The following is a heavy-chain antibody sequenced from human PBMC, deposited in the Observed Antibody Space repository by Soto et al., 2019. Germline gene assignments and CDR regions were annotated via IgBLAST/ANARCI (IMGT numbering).Heavy chain of an antibody. CDR1: GFTFSGFW. Sequence: GGSLRLSCVASGFTFSGFWMHWVRQAPGKGLVWVSRINSDGSSTSYVDSVKGRVTISRDNAKNTLHLQMNSLRAADTAVYYCARDLSYSSGGSMNYWGQGTLVTVSS. D-gene: IGHD6-19*01. V-gene: IGHV3-74*01. CDR2: INSDGSST. CDR3: ARDLSYSSGGSMNY. J-gene: IGHJ4*02.